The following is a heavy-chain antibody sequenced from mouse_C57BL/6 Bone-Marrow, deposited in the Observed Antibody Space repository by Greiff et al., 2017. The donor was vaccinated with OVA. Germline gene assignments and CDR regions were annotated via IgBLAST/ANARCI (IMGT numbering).Heavy chain of an antibody. CDR1: GYTFTSYW. V-gene: IGHV1-5*01. CDR2: IYPGNRDT. Sequence: EVQLQQSGTVLARPGASVKMSCKTSGYTFTSYWMHWVKQRPGQGLEWIGAIYPGNRDTSYNQKFKGKAKLTAVTSASTAYMELSSLTNEDSAVYYCIITTVVARGYYFDYWGQGTTLTVSS. D-gene: IGHD1-1*01. J-gene: IGHJ2*01. CDR3: IITTVVARGYYFDY.